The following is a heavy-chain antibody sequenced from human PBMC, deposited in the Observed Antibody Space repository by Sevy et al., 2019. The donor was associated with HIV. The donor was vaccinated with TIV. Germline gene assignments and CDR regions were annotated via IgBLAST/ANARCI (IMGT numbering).Heavy chain of an antibody. CDR3: ATNMVHAGAYDSYFNF. D-gene: IGHD3-10*01. Sequence: GGSLRLSCVASQFNFDTYAIHWVRQAPGKGLEWVAMIWYDGSSEDYAESVKGRFAISRDNSQNTAFLHMNSLRAEDTGVYYCATNMVHAGAYDSYFNFWGQGSLVTVSS. CDR1: QFNFDTYA. J-gene: IGHJ4*02. CDR2: IWYDGSSE. V-gene: IGHV3-33*01.